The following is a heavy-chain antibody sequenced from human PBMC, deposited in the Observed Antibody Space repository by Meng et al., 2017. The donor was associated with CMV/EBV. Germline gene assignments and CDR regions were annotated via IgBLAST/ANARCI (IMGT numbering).Heavy chain of an antibody. CDR2: INPNSGGT. V-gene: IGHV1-2*02. CDR3: ARRTMIDAFDI. Sequence: ASVKVSCKASGYTFTGYYMHWVRQAPGQGLEWMGWINPNSGGTNYAQKFQGRVTMTRDTSISTAYMELSSVTAADTAVYYCARRTMIDAFDIWGQGTMVTVSS. J-gene: IGHJ3*02. CDR1: GYTFTGYY. D-gene: IGHD3-22*01.